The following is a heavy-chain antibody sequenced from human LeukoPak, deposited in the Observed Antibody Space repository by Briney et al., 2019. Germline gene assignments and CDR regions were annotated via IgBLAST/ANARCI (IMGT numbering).Heavy chain of an antibody. CDR3: AREGYGGTSDAFDI. CDR2: ISSSGSI. D-gene: IGHD4-23*01. J-gene: IGHJ3*02. Sequence: GGSLRLSCATSGFTFSTYEMEWVRQAPGKGLEWVSYISSSGSIYYTDSVKGRFTISRDNAKNSLYLQMNSLRAEDTAIYYCAREGYGGTSDAFDIWGQGTMVTVSS. CDR1: GFTFSTYE. V-gene: IGHV3-48*03.